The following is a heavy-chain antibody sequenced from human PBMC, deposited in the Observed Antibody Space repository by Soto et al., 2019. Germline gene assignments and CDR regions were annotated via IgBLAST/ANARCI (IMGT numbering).Heavy chain of an antibody. Sequence: GESLKISCKVSGYSFTTYCITWVRQMPGQGLEWMGRIDPSDSYTHYSPSFQGHVTISTDRSISTAYLQWSSLKASDTAMYYCARLSCSRTTSYYGMDVWGQGTAVTV. CDR2: IDPSDSYT. CDR3: ARLSCSRTTSYYGMDV. V-gene: IGHV5-10-1*01. CDR1: GYSFTTYC. J-gene: IGHJ6*02. D-gene: IGHD2-2*01.